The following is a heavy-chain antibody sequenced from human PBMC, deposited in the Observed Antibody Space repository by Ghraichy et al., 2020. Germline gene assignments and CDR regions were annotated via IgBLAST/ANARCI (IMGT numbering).Heavy chain of an antibody. CDR1: GDSVSSNSGA. Sequence: SCAISGDSVSSNSGAWNWIRQSPSRGLEWLGRTYYRSKWYNDYALSVKSRITINPDTSKNQFSLQLNSVTLEDTAVYYCARDSSVGDGRNPCFDYWGQGTLVTVSS. CDR3: ARDSSVGDGRNPCFDY. J-gene: IGHJ4*02. D-gene: IGHD5-24*01. CDR2: TYYRSKWYN. V-gene: IGHV6-1*01.